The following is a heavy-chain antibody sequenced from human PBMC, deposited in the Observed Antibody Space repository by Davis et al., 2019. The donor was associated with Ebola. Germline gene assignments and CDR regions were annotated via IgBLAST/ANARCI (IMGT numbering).Heavy chain of an antibody. D-gene: IGHD3-3*01. CDR3: ARATITVFGGANYAMDV. Sequence: SETLSLTCAISADSASSSAAARHCISQSPSRGLEWLGTIYHTSTRYDVYALSLKSRITIDPDTSKNQISLHLKSVTPEDTAVYYWARATITVFGGANYAMDVWGQGTTVTVSS. J-gene: IGHJ6*02. V-gene: IGHV6-1*01. CDR2: IYHTSTRYD. CDR1: ADSASSSAAA.